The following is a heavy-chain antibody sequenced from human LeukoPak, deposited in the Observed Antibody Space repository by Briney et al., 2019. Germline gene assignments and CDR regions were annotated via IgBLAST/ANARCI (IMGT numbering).Heavy chain of an antibody. Sequence: GASVKVSCKASGYTFTSYDINWVRQATGQELEWMGWINPNSGGTNYAQKFQGRVTMTRDTSISTAYMELSRLRSDDTAVYYCASGPLEWPNFDYWGQGTLVTVSS. CDR1: GYTFTSYD. D-gene: IGHD3-3*01. V-gene: IGHV1-2*02. CDR3: ASGPLEWPNFDY. J-gene: IGHJ4*02. CDR2: INPNSGGT.